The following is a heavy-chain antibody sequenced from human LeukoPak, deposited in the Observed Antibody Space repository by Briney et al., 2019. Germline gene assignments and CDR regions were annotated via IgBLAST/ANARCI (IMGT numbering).Heavy chain of an antibody. CDR1: GGSISSYY. Sequence: SETLSLTCTVSGGSISSYYWSWIRQPARKGLEWIGRIYTSGSTNYNPSLKSRVTMSVDTSKNQFSLKLSSVTAADTAVYYCARVRDYDSSGYLDCWGQGTLVTVSS. J-gene: IGHJ4*02. D-gene: IGHD3-22*01. CDR2: IYTSGST. V-gene: IGHV4-4*07. CDR3: ARVRDYDSSGYLDC.